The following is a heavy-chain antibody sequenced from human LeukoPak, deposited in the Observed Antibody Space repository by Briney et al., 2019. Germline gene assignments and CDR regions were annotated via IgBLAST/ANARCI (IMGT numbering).Heavy chain of an antibody. Sequence: GGSLRLSCAASGFTFSNAWMSWVRQAPGKGLEWVGRIKSKTDGGTTDYAAPVKGRFTISRDDSKNTLYLQMNSLKTEDTAVYYCTTQPGYFDWLLPGDFDYWGQGTLVTVSS. D-gene: IGHD3-9*01. CDR2: IKSKTDGGTT. J-gene: IGHJ4*02. V-gene: IGHV3-15*01. CDR1: GFTFSNAW. CDR3: TTQPGYFDWLLPGDFDY.